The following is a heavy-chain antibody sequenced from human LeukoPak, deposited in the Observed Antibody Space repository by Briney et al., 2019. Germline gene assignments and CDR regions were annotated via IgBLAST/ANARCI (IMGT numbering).Heavy chain of an antibody. CDR1: GFHLCSYE. V-gene: IGHV3-48*03. J-gene: IGHJ5*02. Sequence: PGGSPGLSRAASGFHLCSYEKNWVRQAPGKGLEGVSCISSSGVTIYYEDSVTGRFTTSTDNAKTSPYLQMNSLSAEDTAVYYCARGATMIGWFEPWGQGTLVTVSS. CDR2: ISSSGVTI. CDR3: ARGATMIGWFEP. D-gene: IGHD3-10*02.